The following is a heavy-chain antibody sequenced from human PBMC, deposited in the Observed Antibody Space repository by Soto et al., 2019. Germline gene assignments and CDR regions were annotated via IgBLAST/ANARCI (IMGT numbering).Heavy chain of an antibody. CDR2: ISSSSSYI. Sequence: GGSLRLSCAASGFTFSSYSMNWVRQAPGKGLEWVSSISSSSSYIYYADSVKGRFTISRDNAKNSLYLQMNSLRAEDTAVYYCARDSLVYGDDAFDIWGQGTMVTVSS. V-gene: IGHV3-21*01. J-gene: IGHJ3*02. CDR3: ARDSLVYGDDAFDI. CDR1: GFTFSSYS. D-gene: IGHD4-17*01.